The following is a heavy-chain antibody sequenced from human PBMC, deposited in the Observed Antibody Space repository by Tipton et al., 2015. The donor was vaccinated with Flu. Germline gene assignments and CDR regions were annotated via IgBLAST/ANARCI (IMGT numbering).Heavy chain of an antibody. CDR2: IYYSGST. V-gene: IGHV4-39*07. Sequence: LRLSCTVSGGSISSYTYYWGWLRQSPGTGLEWIGSIYYSGSTYYNPSLKSRVTMSIDTSQNQFSLKLTSVTAADTAVYYCAKEGSDKRLTKYYNKGVDPWGQGTLVTVSS. J-gene: IGHJ5*02. D-gene: IGHD3-10*01. CDR1: GGSISSYTYY. CDR3: AKEGSDKRLTKYYNKGVDP.